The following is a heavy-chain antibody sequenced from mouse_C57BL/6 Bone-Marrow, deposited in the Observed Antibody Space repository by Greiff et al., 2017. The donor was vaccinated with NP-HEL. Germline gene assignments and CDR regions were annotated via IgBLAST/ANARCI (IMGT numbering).Heavy chain of an antibody. CDR1: GFTFSDYY. CDR2: ISNGGGST. CDR3: ARHAYYGSSYYWYFDV. D-gene: IGHD1-1*01. J-gene: IGHJ1*03. V-gene: IGHV5-12*01. Sequence: EVQVVESGGGLVQPGGSLKLSCAASGFTFSDYYMYWVRQTPEKRLEWVAYISNGGGSTYYPDTVQGRFTISRDNAKNTLYLQMSRLKSEDTAMYYCARHAYYGSSYYWYFDVWGTGTTVTVSS.